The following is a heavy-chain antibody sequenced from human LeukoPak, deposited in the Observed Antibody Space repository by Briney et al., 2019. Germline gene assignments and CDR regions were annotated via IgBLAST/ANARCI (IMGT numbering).Heavy chain of an antibody. CDR2: IYPGDSDT. Sequence: GESLKISCKGSGYSFTDYWIAWVRQMPGKGLEWLGIIYPGDSDTRYSPSFQGQVTISADKSISTAYLQWSSLKASDTAVYYCARGYYDILTGHFDYWGQGTLVTVSS. D-gene: IGHD3-9*01. CDR1: GYSFTDYW. CDR3: ARGYYDILTGHFDY. V-gene: IGHV5-51*01. J-gene: IGHJ4*02.